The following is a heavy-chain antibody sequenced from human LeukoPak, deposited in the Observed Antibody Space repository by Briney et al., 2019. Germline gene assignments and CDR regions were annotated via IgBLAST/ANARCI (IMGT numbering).Heavy chain of an antibody. V-gene: IGHV4-59*08. J-gene: IGHJ5*02. D-gene: IGHD3-10*01. CDR2: IYYSGGT. CDR1: GGSISSYY. Sequence: SETLSLTCTVSGGSISSYYWSWIRQPPGKGLEWIGYIYYSGGTNYNPSLKSRVTISVDTSKNQFSLKLSSVTAADTAVYYCARLSPDYYGSGSYYNAWGQGTLVTVSS. CDR3: ARLSPDYYGSGSYYNA.